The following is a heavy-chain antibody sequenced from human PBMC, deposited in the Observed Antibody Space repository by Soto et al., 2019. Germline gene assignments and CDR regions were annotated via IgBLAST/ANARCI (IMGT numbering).Heavy chain of an antibody. J-gene: IGHJ4*02. CDR1: GFTFSSYG. CDR3: ARVGHDCSGGSCYSGGLNYFDY. Sequence: GGSLRLSCAASGFTFSSYGMHWVRQAPGKGLEWVAVIWYDGSNKYYADSVKGRFTISRDNSKNTLYLQMNSLRAEDTAVYYCARVGHDCSGGSCYSGGLNYFDYWGQGTLVTVSS. CDR2: IWYDGSNK. D-gene: IGHD2-15*01. V-gene: IGHV3-33*01.